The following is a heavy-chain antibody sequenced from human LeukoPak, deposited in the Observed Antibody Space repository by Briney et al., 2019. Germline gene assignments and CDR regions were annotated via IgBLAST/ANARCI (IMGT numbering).Heavy chain of an antibody. CDR1: GGSISSGSYY. Sequence: PSETLSLTCTVSGGSISSGSYYWAWIRQPPGKGLEWIGSISYSGSTYYNPSLKGRDTISVDTSKNQFSLKLSTVTATDTAVYYCARQISSGTQPWAWFDSWAGEPWSPSPQ. J-gene: IGHJ5*01. D-gene: IGHD6-19*01. CDR2: ISYSGST. V-gene: IGHV4-39*01. CDR3: ARQISSGTQPWAWFDS.